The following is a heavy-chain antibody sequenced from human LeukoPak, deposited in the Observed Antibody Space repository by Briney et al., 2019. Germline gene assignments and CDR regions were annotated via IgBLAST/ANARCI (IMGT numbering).Heavy chain of an antibody. V-gene: IGHV3-48*04. D-gene: IGHD3-16*01. CDR2: ISSSSSTI. Sequence: GGSLRLSCAASGFTFSSYSMNWVRQAPGKGPEWVSYISSSSSTIYYADSVKGRFTISRDNAKNSLYLQMNSLRAEDTAVCYCVYDYVWGWGQGTLVTVSS. CDR3: VYDYVWG. CDR1: GFTFSSYS. J-gene: IGHJ4*02.